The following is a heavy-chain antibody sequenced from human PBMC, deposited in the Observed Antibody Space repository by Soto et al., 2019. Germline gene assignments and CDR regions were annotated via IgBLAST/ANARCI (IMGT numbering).Heavy chain of an antibody. Sequence: QITLKESGPTLVKPTQTLTLTCTFSGFSLSAGGVGVGWIRQPPGEALEWLALIFWDDDKRYSPSLQSRLSIAKDTSKSQVVLTMTKMDPVDTATYYCAYRSDSGDYHFQHWGQGTLVTVSS. V-gene: IGHV2-5*02. D-gene: IGHD4-17*01. J-gene: IGHJ1*01. CDR2: IFWDDDK. CDR3: AYRSDSGDYHFQH. CDR1: GFSLSAGGVG.